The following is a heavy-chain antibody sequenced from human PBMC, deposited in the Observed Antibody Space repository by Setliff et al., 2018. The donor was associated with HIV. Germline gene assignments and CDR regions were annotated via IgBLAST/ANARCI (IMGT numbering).Heavy chain of an antibody. D-gene: IGHD4-17*01. CDR3: AKGAGLYGDYTFDH. V-gene: IGHV4-59*11. J-gene: IGHJ4*02. CDR2: IYSTGST. CDR1: GPSINIHY. Sequence: ASETLSLTCTVSGPSINIHYWSWIRQSPGKAFEWIGYIYSTGSTNYNPSLQSRVTISMVASRNQFSLKVTSVTAADTAVYYCAKGAGLYGDYTFDHWGQGRQVTGSA.